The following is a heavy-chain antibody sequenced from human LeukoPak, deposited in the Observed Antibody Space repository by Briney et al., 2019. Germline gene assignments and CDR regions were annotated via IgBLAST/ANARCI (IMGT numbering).Heavy chain of an antibody. V-gene: IGHV4-4*02. Sequence: SETLSLTCAVSGGSISSSNWWSWVRQPPGKGLEWIGEIYHSGSTNYNPSLKSRVTISVDKSKNQFSLKLSSVTAADTAVYYCARGKYYYGSGVDYWGQGTLVTVSS. CDR1: GGSISSSNW. J-gene: IGHJ4*02. CDR2: IYHSGST. D-gene: IGHD3-10*01. CDR3: ARGKYYYGSGVDY.